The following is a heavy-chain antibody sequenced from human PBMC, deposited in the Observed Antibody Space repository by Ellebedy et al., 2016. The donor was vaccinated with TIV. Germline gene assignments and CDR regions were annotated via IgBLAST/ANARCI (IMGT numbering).Heavy chain of an antibody. Sequence: GGSLRLXCAASGFNFRVYAMSWVRQAPGKGPEWVSEIYGNAVRTNYADSVKGRFIVSTDIPNNILYLQMNSLRVEDTAVYYCVRDRHWDASEWHYDTFSMDVWGQGTTVTVSS. V-gene: IGHV3-23*01. J-gene: IGHJ6*02. CDR1: GFNFRVYA. D-gene: IGHD3-9*01. CDR3: VRDRHWDASEWHYDTFSMDV. CDR2: IYGNAVRT.